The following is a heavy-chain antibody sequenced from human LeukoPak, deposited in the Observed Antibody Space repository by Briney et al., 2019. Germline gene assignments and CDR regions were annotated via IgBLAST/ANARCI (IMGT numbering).Heavy chain of an antibody. CDR2: IIPIFGTA. V-gene: IGHV1-69*05. CDR3: ARAGMARINWFDP. J-gene: IGHJ5*02. CDR1: GGTFSSYA. D-gene: IGHD1-14*01. Sequence: SVKVSCKASGGTFSSYAISWVRQAPGQGLEWMGGIIPIFGTANYAQKFQGRVTITTDESTSTAYMELSSLRSEDTAVYYCARAGMARINWFDPWGQGTLVTVSS.